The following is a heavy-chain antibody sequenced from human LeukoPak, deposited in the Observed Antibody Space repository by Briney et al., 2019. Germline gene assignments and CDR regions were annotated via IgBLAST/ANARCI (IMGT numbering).Heavy chain of an antibody. V-gene: IGHV3-11*05. Sequence: GGSLRLSCVVSGIPFSDYYMNWIRQAPGKGLEWISYISSSSSYTDYADSVKGRFTISRDNAKSALYLQMNSLRLEDTAVYYCARGGNALDYWGQGTLVTVSS. J-gene: IGHJ4*02. CDR1: GIPFSDYY. D-gene: IGHD4-23*01. CDR2: ISSSSSYT. CDR3: ARGGNALDY.